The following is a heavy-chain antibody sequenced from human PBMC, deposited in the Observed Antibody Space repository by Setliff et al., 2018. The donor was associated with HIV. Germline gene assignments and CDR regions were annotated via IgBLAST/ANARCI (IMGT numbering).Heavy chain of an antibody. CDR3: ASARIPTGGTSTSLDF. Sequence: PGGSLRLSCAASGFIVTDYGMTWVRQAPGKGLEWVSAIIESGGTFYTDSVKGRFTISRDNSKNTLYLQINSLRPDDTAVYYCASARIPTGGTSTSLDFWGQGALVTAPQ. CDR1: GFIVTDYG. J-gene: IGHJ4*02. D-gene: IGHD1-1*01. V-gene: IGHV3-23*01. CDR2: IIESGGT.